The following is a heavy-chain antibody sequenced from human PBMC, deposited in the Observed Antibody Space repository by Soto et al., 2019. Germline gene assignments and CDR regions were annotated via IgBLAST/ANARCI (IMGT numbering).Heavy chain of an antibody. J-gene: IGHJ6*02. D-gene: IGHD3-10*01. CDR3: AKPSGSLRSYYYYYGMDV. V-gene: IGHV3-21*01. Sequence: GGSLRLSCAASGFTFSSYSMNWVRQAPGKGLEWVSSISSSSSYIYYADSVKGRFTISRDNAKNTLYLQMNSLRAEDTAVYYCAKPSGSLRSYYYYYGMDVWGQGTTVTVSS. CDR2: ISSSSSYI. CDR1: GFTFSSYS.